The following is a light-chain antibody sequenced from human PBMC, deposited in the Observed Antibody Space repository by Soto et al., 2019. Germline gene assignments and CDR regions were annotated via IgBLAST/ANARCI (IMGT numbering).Light chain of an antibody. Sequence: QSALTQPASVSGSPGQSITISCTGTSSFIGNYNLVSWHQQHPGKAPKVMIYEVSKRPSGVSNRFSGSKSGNTASLTISGLQAEDEADYYCCSYGGSSTLYVFGSGTQLTVL. J-gene: IGLJ7*01. CDR1: SSFIGNYNL. CDR2: EVS. CDR3: CSYGGSSTLYV. V-gene: IGLV2-23*02.